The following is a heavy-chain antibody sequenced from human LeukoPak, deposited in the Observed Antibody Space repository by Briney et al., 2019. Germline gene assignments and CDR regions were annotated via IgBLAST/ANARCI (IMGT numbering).Heavy chain of an antibody. CDR1: GGTFSSYA. CDR2: IIPIFGTA. V-gene: IGHV1-69*05. Sequence: GSSVKVSCKASGGTFSSYAISWVRQAPGQGLEWMGGIIPIFGTANYAQKFQGRVTITTDESTSTAYMELSSLRSEDTAVYYCARSRAVLSVSGIADLHYFDYWGQRTLVTVSS. D-gene: IGHD6-13*01. CDR3: ARSRAVLSVSGIADLHYFDY. J-gene: IGHJ4*02.